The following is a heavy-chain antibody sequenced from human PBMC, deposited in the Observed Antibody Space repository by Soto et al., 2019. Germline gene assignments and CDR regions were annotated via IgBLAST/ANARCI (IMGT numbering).Heavy chain of an antibody. CDR2: IWYDGSNK. V-gene: IGHV3-33*01. CDR1: VFTFSSYG. CDR3: ATDVLRSTMDV. J-gene: IGHJ6*02. Sequence: WWSLRLTCSAYVFTFSSYGMHWVRQAPGKGLEWVAVIWYDGSNKYYADSVKGRFTISRDNSKNTLYLQMNSLRAEDTAVYYCATDVLRSTMDVWGQGTTVTVSS. D-gene: IGHD3-3*01.